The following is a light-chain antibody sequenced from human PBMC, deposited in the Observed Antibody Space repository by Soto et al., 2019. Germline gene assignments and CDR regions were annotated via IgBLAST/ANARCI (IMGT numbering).Light chain of an antibody. CDR1: SSDVGAYKY. J-gene: IGLJ3*02. Sequence: QSVLTQPPSASGSPGQSVTISCTGTSSDVGAYKYVSWYQQNPGKAPKLMIYEVSKRPSGVPDRFSGSKSGNTASLTVSGLQAEDEADYYCTSYAGSNIWVFGGGTKLTVL. CDR3: TSYAGSNIWV. V-gene: IGLV2-8*01. CDR2: EVS.